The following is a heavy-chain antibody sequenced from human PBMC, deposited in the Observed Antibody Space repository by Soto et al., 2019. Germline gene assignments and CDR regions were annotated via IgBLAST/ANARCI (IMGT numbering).Heavy chain of an antibody. CDR2: ISSSGGTT. CDR1: GFTFSSYA. Sequence: EVQLLESGGGLVQPGGSLRLSCAASGFTFSSYAMSWVRQAPGKGLEWVSTISSSGGTTYYADSVKGRFTISRDNSKNTLYLQMNSLRAEDTAVYYCAKFYSGISAHTYTIDPWGQGTLVTVSS. J-gene: IGHJ5*02. V-gene: IGHV3-23*01. CDR3: AKFYSGISAHTYTIDP. D-gene: IGHD2-15*01.